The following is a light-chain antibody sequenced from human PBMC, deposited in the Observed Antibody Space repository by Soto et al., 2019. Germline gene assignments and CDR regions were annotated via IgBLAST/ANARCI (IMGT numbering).Light chain of an antibody. CDR1: QSVISSY. CDR3: QQFGGSLTWT. CDR2: GAS. Sequence: EVVLTQSPGSLSLSPGERATLSCRASQSVISSYLAWYQQKPGQAPRLLIYGASSRATGIPGGFSGSGSGTDFTLTISRLEPEDCAVYYCQQFGGSLTWTFGQGTKVDIK. J-gene: IGKJ1*01. V-gene: IGKV3-20*01.